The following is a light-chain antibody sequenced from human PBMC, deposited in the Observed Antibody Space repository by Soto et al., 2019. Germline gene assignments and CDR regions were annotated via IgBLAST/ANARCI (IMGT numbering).Light chain of an antibody. CDR2: GNT. CDR3: QSYDDSLSVHYV. J-gene: IGLJ1*01. CDR1: SSNIGSTYD. V-gene: IGLV1-40*01. Sequence: SLLTQPPSVSGAPGRMVTISCPGSSSNIGSTYDVQWYQQLPGTAPKLLIHGNTDRPSGVPDQFSGSKSGTSASLAITGLQADDEADYYCQSYDDSLSVHYVFGTGTKVTVL.